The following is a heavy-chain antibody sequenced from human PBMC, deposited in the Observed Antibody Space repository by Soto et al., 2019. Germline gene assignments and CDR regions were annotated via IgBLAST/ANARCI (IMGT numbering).Heavy chain of an antibody. CDR3: AKSWELRRFFAS. CDR1: GASIISENW. Sequence: QVKLQESGPGLVKPSGTLSLTCAVSGASIISENWWTWVRQSPGKGLEWIGEIHHTGSTTYNPSLDSRVTMSVDKSKTHFSLILSSVTAADTALYYCAKSWELRRFFASWGQGTLVTVSS. CDR2: IHHTGST. J-gene: IGHJ4*02. V-gene: IGHV4-4*02. D-gene: IGHD1-26*01.